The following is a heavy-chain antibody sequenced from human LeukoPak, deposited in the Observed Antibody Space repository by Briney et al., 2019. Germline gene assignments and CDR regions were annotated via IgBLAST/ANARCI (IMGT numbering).Heavy chain of an antibody. J-gene: IGHJ4*02. CDR3: ARAWDYYDSSGYFGY. CDR1: GFTFSSYS. CDR2: ISSSSSYI. D-gene: IGHD3-22*01. V-gene: IGHV3-21*01. Sequence: PGGSLRLSCAAPGFTFSSYSMNWVRQAPGKGLEWVSSISSSSSYIYYADSVKGRFTISRDNAKNSLYLQMNSLRAEDTAVYYCARAWDYYDSSGYFGYWGQGTLVTVSS.